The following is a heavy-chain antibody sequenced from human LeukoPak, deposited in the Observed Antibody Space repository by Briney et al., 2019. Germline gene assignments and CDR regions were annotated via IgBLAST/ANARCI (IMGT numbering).Heavy chain of an antibody. CDR3: AKAGVRYFDSSGLYAFDF. CDR2: IYYSGST. J-gene: IGHJ3*01. CDR1: GGSVSSSSYY. D-gene: IGHD3-22*01. Sequence: SETLSLTCAVSGGSVSSSSYYWAWIRQPPGKGLEWIGTIYYSGSTYHNPSLKSRVTMSVDTSRNQFSLKLSSVDAADTAVYYCAKAGVRYFDSSGLYAFDFWGQGTTVTVSS. V-gene: IGHV4-39*01.